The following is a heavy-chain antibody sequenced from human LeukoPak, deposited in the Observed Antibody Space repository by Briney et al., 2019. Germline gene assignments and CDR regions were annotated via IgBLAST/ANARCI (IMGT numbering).Heavy chain of an antibody. V-gene: IGHV3-20*03. D-gene: IGHD6-19*01. Sequence: GGSLRLSNAASAFTFDDYCMSWVRRAPGKGVGWAPGLNWKGVSTGYGDSVKGRFISSTAQAKNSLFLQVNSLRAEDTALYYCARRGIAVAGNDYWGQGTLVTVSS. CDR1: AFTFDDYC. CDR3: ARRGIAVAGNDY. CDR2: LNWKGVST. J-gene: IGHJ4*02.